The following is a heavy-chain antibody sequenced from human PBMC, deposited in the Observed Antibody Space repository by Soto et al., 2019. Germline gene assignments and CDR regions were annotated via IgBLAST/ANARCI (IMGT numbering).Heavy chain of an antibody. CDR3: ARNWERNYGDYVGAFDI. V-gene: IGHV4-30-4*01. CDR2: IYYSGST. Sequence: QVQLQESGPGLVKPSQTLSLTCTVSGGSISSGDYYWSWIRQPPGKGLEWIGYIYYSGSTYYNPSPKSRVTISVDTSKNQFSLKLSSVTAADTAVYYCARNWERNYGDYVGAFDIWGQGTMVTVSS. J-gene: IGHJ3*02. CDR1: GGSISSGDYY. D-gene: IGHD4-17*01.